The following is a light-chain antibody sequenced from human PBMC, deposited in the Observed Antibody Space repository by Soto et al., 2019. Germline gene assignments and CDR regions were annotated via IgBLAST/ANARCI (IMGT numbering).Light chain of an antibody. J-gene: IGLJ2*01. V-gene: IGLV1-51*01. CDR3: GTWDSSLSAGVV. CDR1: SSNIGNNY. CDR2: DNN. Sequence: QSVLTQPPSVSAAPGQKVTISCSGSSSNIGNNYVSWYQQLPGTAPKLLIYDNNKRPSGIPDRFSGSKSGTSATLGFTGLQTGDEADYYCGTWDSSLSAGVVFGGGTKVTVL.